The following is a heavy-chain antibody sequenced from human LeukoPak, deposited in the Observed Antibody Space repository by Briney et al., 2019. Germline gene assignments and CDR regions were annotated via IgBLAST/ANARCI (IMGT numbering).Heavy chain of an antibody. Sequence: GASVKVSCKASGGTFSSYAIGWVRQAPGQGLEWMGGIIPIFGTANYAQKFQGRVTITADESTSTAYMELSSLRSEDTAVYYCARDYYDRSGYQYYFDYWGQGTLVTVSS. V-gene: IGHV1-69*13. CDR2: IIPIFGTA. D-gene: IGHD3-22*01. J-gene: IGHJ4*02. CDR1: GGTFSSYA. CDR3: ARDYYDRSGYQYYFDY.